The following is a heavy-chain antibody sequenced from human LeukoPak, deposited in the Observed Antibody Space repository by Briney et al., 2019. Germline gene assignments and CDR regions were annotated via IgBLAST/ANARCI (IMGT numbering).Heavy chain of an antibody. CDR3: AREPLLLYSTSLGRYFDF. Sequence: SETLSLTCTVSGGSISSYYWSWIRQPPGKGLEWIGYIYYSGSTNYNPSLKSRVTISVDMSKNQFSLKLNSVTAADTAVYYCAREPLLLYSTSLGRYFDFWGRGTLVTVSS. CDR2: IYYSGST. CDR1: GGSISSYY. V-gene: IGHV4-59*01. D-gene: IGHD6-13*01. J-gene: IGHJ2*01.